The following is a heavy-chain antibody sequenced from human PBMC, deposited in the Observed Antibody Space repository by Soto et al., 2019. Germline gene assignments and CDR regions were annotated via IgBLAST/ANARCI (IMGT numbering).Heavy chain of an antibody. CDR1: GGSISSSSYY. Sequence: SETLSLTCTVSGGSISSSSYYWGWIRQPPGKGLEWIGSIYYSGSTYYNPSLKSRVTISVDTSKNQFSLKLSSVTAADTAVYYCAKPNIEYYNWFAPWGQGTLVTVSA. V-gene: IGHV4-39*01. J-gene: IGHJ5*02. CDR3: AKPNIEYYNWFAP. CDR2: IYYSGST.